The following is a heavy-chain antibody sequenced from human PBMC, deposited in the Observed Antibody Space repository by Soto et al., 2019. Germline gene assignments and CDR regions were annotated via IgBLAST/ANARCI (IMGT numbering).Heavy chain of an antibody. Sequence: QVQLVESGGGVVQLGRSLRLSCAASGFTFSSYAMHWVRQAPGKGLEGGAVISYDGSNKYYADSVKGRFTISRDNSKNTLYLQMNSLRAEDTAVYYCARGGDFWSGSPPYYYYGMDVWGQGTTVTVSS. V-gene: IGHV3-30-3*01. D-gene: IGHD3-3*01. CDR3: ARGGDFWSGSPPYYYYGMDV. CDR2: ISYDGSNK. J-gene: IGHJ6*02. CDR1: GFTFSSYA.